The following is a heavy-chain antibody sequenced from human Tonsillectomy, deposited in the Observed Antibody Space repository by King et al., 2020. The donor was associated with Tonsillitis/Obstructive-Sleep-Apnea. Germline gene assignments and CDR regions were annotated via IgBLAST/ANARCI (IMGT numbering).Heavy chain of an antibody. CDR2: ISYDGSNK. CDR3: ARDEAVPAAMGNYYYYGMDV. D-gene: IGHD2-2*01. Sequence: VQLVESGGGVVQPGRSLRLSCAASGFTFSSYAMHWVRQAPGKGLEWVAVISYDGSNKYYADSVKGRFTISRDNSKNTVYLQMNSLRAEDTAVYYCARDEAVPAAMGNYYYYGMDVWGQGTTVTVSS. CDR1: GFTFSSYA. V-gene: IGHV3-30*04. J-gene: IGHJ6*02.